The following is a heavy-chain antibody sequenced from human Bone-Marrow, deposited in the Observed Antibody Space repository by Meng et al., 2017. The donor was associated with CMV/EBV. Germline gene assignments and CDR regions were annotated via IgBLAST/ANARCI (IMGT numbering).Heavy chain of an antibody. J-gene: IGHJ4*02. V-gene: IGHV2-5*02. D-gene: IGHD6-13*01. CDR2: IYWDDDK. Sequence: LKGSGPPLVKPPQTPPLPCTFSGFSISTSGVGVGWIRQPPGKALEWLALIYWDDDKRYSPSLKSRLTITKDTSKNQVVLTMTNMDPVDTAMYYCARGIAAGWGQGTLVTVSS. CDR1: GFSISTSGVG. CDR3: ARGIAAG.